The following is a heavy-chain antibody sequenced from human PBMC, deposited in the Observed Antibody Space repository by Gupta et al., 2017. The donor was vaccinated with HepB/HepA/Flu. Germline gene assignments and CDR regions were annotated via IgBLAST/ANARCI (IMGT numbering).Heavy chain of an antibody. Sequence: EVQLVESGGGSVHPGGSLRLSCAASGFTFSNYWMHWVRQDPGKGLVWVSRINSDGTKIVYADSVKGRFTISRDNAKSTLYLEMTNLRDDDTAVYYCTRIEVDISVVPAPLWDRMDAWGQGATVTVSS. CDR3: TRIEVDISVVPAPLWDRMDA. CDR2: INSDGTKI. V-gene: IGHV3-74*01. CDR1: GFTFSNYW. D-gene: IGHD2-2*03. J-gene: IGHJ6*02.